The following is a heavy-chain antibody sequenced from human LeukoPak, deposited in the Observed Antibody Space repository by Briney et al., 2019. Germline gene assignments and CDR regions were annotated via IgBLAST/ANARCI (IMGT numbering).Heavy chain of an antibody. Sequence: SETLSLTCAVSGYSISSGYYWGWIRQPPGKGLEWIGSIYHSGSTYYNPSLKSRVTISVDTSKNQFSLKLSSVTAADTAVYYCARAGYDILTRVVDYWGQGTLVTVSS. D-gene: IGHD3-9*01. CDR3: ARAGYDILTRVVDY. V-gene: IGHV4-38-2*01. CDR2: IYHSGST. J-gene: IGHJ4*02. CDR1: GYSISSGYY.